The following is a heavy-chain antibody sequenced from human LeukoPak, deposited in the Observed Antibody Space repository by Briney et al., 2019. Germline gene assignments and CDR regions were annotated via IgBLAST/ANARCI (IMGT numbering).Heavy chain of an antibody. CDR2: IYSGGST. Sequence: QSGGSLRLSCAASGFTVSSNYMSWVRQAPGKGLEWVSVIYSGGSTYYADSVKGRFTISRDNSKNTLYLQMNSLRAEDTAVYYCVKASSSSWYKAYFDYWGQGTLVTVSS. J-gene: IGHJ4*02. CDR1: GFTVSSNY. D-gene: IGHD6-13*01. V-gene: IGHV3-53*05. CDR3: VKASSSSWYKAYFDY.